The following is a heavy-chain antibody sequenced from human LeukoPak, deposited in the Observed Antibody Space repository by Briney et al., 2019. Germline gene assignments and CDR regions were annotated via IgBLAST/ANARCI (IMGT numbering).Heavy chain of an antibody. CDR2: ISSGSSYI. D-gene: IGHD3-22*01. CDR3: ARGDYYDSSPQH. J-gene: IGHJ1*01. V-gene: IGHV3-21*01. CDR1: GFTFSNYI. Sequence: GGSLRLSCAASGFTFSNYIMNWVRQAPGKGLEWVSSISSGSSYIYYADSVKGRFTISRDNTKNSLYLQMDSLRAEDTAVYYCARGDYYDSSPQHWGQGTRVTVSS.